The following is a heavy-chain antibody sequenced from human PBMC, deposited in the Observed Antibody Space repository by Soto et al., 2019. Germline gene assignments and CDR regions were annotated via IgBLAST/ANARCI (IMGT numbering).Heavy chain of an antibody. V-gene: IGHV1-69*12. J-gene: IGHJ4*02. CDR3: ASHYDSSGYYYRGLDY. CDR1: GGTFSSYA. CDR2: IIPIFGTA. D-gene: IGHD3-22*01. Sequence: QVQLVQSGAEVKKPGSSVKVSCKASGGTFSSYAISWVRQAPGQGLEWMGGIIPIFGTADYAQKFQGRVTITAXDXPCXGNMELSSLRSEDTAVYYCASHYDSSGYYYRGLDYWGQGTLVTVSS.